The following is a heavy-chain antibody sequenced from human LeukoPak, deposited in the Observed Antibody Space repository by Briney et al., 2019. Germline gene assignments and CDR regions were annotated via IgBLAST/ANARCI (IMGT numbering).Heavy chain of an antibody. D-gene: IGHD4-23*01. CDR2: ISAYNGNT. V-gene: IGHV1-18*01. CDR3: ARAPHGGKVLPQHFDY. CDR1: GYTFTSYG. J-gene: IGHJ4*02. Sequence: GASVKVSCKASGYTFTSYGISWVRQAPGQGLEWMGWISAYNGNTNYAQKLQGRVSMTTDTSTSTAYMELRSLRSDDTAVYYCARAPHGGKVLPQHFDYWGQGTLVTVSS.